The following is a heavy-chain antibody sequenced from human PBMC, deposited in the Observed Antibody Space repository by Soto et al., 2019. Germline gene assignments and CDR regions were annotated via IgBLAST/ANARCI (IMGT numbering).Heavy chain of an antibody. CDR1: GFTVSSNY. CDR3: ARDDYSYYYYYMDV. J-gene: IGHJ6*03. V-gene: IGHV3-66*01. CDR2: IYSGGST. D-gene: IGHD3-16*01. Sequence: GGSLRLSCAASGFTVSSNYMSWVRQAPGKGLEWVSVIYSGGSTYYADSVKGRFTISRDNSKNTLYLQTNSLRAEDTAVYYCARDDYSYYYYYMDVWGKGTTVTVSS.